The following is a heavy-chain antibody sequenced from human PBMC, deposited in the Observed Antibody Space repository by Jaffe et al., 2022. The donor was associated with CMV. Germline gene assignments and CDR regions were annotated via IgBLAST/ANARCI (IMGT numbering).Heavy chain of an antibody. CDR3: TNTLRGYNYGDY. CDR2: ISGSSTDT. V-gene: IGHV3-11*06. Sequence: QGQLVESGGGLVKPGGCLRLSCAASGFRFSDYYMSWIRQAPGKGLEWVSYISGSSTDTNYADSVKGRFTISRDNTKNSLYLQINSLRAEDTAVYYCTNTLRGYNYGDYWGQGTLVTVSS. D-gene: IGHD5-18*01. J-gene: IGHJ4*01. CDR1: GFRFSDYY.